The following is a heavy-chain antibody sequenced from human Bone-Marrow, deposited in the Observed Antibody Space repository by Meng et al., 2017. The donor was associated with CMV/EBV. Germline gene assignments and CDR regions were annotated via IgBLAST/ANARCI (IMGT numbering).Heavy chain of an antibody. Sequence: ASVKVSCKASGYTFTSYDMHWVRQAPGQGLEWMGWISANNGNTNYAQKLQGRVTMTTDTSTSTAYMELRSLRSDDTAVYYCARSLRCGGYLNHVMDVWGQGTTVTVSS. V-gene: IGHV1-18*04. J-gene: IGHJ6*02. CDR3: ARSLRCGGYLNHVMDV. D-gene: IGHD6-25*01. CDR2: ISANNGNT. CDR1: GYTFTSYD.